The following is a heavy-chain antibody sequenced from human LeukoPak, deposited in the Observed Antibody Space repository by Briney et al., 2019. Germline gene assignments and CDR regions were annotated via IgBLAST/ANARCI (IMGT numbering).Heavy chain of an antibody. J-gene: IGHJ3*02. D-gene: IGHD3-22*01. V-gene: IGHV3-73*01. CDR1: GFTFSGSA. Sequence: PGGSLRLSCAASGFTFSGSAMHWVRQASGKGLEWVGRIRRNANSYATAYAASVKGRFTISRDDSKNTAYLQMNSLKTEDTAVYYCTRTYYYDTSGDAFDIWGQGTMVTVSS. CDR3: TRTYYYDTSGDAFDI. CDR2: IRRNANSYAT.